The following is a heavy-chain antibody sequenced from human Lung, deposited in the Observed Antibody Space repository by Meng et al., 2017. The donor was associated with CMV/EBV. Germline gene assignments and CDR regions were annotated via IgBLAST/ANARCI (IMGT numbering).Heavy chain of an antibody. Sequence: GESXKISCAASGFTFSRYAMHWVRQAPGKGLEWVAFTRYDGSNKSYLDSVKGRFTISRDNSKNTLYLQMNSLRAEDTAVYYCARSDLKLRFLEWLFLPIDYWXQGTXVTVSS. CDR3: ARSDLKLRFLEWLFLPIDY. CDR1: GFTFSRYA. J-gene: IGHJ4*02. D-gene: IGHD3-3*01. CDR2: TRYDGSNK. V-gene: IGHV3-30*02.